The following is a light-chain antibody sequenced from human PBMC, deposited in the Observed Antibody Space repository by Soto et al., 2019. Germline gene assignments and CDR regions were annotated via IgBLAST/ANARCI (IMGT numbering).Light chain of an antibody. CDR1: SSDVGGYNY. J-gene: IGLJ1*01. CDR2: EVS. Sequence: QSALTQPASVSGSPGQASTISCTGTSSDVGGYNYVSWYQQHPGKAPKRVIFEVSIRPSGVSIRFSGYKSGNTASLTISGRQTEDEADYYCSSYTSRPTLFVFGSGTKLTVL. CDR3: SSYTSRPTLFV. V-gene: IGLV2-14*01.